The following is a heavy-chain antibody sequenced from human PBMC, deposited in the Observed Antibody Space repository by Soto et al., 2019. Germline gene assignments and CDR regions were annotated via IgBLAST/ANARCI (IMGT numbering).Heavy chain of an antibody. CDR1: GGSISSYY. CDR2: IYYSGST. V-gene: IGHV4-59*01. CDR3: ARDRRFGDFTFDY. D-gene: IGHD3-10*01. Sequence: SETLSLTCTVSGGSISSYYWSWIRQPPGKGLEWIGYIYYSGSTNYNPSLKSRVTISVDTSKSQFSLKLSSVTAADTAVYYCARDRRFGDFTFDYWGQGTLVTVSS. J-gene: IGHJ4*02.